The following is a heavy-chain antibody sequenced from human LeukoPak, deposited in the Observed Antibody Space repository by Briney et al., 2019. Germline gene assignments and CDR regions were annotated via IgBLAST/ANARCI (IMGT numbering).Heavy chain of an antibody. Sequence: PGGSLRLSCAAPGFTFSSYAMSWVRQAPGKGLEWVSAISGSGGSTYYADSVKGRFTISRDNSKNTLYLQMNSLRAEDTAVYYCAKDGDSGYDYDRPEYFDYWGQGTLVTVSS. J-gene: IGHJ4*02. CDR2: ISGSGGST. D-gene: IGHD5-12*01. CDR1: GFTFSSYA. V-gene: IGHV3-23*01. CDR3: AKDGDSGYDYDRPEYFDY.